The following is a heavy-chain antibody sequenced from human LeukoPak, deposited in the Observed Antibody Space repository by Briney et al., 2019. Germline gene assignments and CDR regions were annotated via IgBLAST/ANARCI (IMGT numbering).Heavy chain of an antibody. CDR1: GYTFAAHH. Sequence: ASVKVSCKASGYTFAAHHIHWVRQAPGQGLEWMGWILPDGRDTKYSQKFQDRMTLTTDTSTNTAYMELSRIRPDDTAVYYCSGRYGPGPVWGQGTLISVSP. CDR2: ILPDGRDT. J-gene: IGHJ4*02. D-gene: IGHD3-10*01. V-gene: IGHV1-2*02. CDR3: SGRYGPGPV.